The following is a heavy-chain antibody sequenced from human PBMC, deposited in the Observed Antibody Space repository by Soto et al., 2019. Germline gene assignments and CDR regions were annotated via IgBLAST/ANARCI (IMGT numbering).Heavy chain of an antibody. CDR2: ISTSGATR. Sequence: EVQLVESGGGLVQPGGSLRLSCVASGFTFSTDSMNWVRQAPGKGLEWVAHISTSGATRYYADSVKGRFTISRDNAKTSLYLQMDRLRNEETAVYYCARFFGSGFDYWGQGTLVTVSS. CDR1: GFTFSTDS. D-gene: IGHD6-19*01. CDR3: ARFFGSGFDY. V-gene: IGHV3-48*02. J-gene: IGHJ4*02.